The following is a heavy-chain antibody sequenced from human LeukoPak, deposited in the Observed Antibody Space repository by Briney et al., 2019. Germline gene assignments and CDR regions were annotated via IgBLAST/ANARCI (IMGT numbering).Heavy chain of an antibody. CDR2: IRDKAYNYAT. Sequence: GGSLKLSCAASGLTFSGSTMHWVRQASGKGLEWVGHIRDKAYNYATAYAASVKGRFTISRDDSKNTAYLQMNSLKTEDTAVYYCSRHEALPGDYWGQGTLVTVSP. D-gene: IGHD2-21*02. J-gene: IGHJ4*02. CDR1: GLTFSGST. CDR3: SRHEALPGDY. V-gene: IGHV3-73*01.